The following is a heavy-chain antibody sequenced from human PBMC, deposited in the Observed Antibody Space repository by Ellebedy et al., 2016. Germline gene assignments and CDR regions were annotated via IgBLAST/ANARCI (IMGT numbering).Heavy chain of an antibody. Sequence: GESLKISCKGSGYSFTSYWIGWVRQMPGKGLEWMGIIYPGDSDTRYSPSFQGHVTISADKSISTAYLQWSSLKASDTAMYYCARSTYSSSWPGEFDYWGQGTLVTVSS. V-gene: IGHV5-51*01. D-gene: IGHD6-13*01. CDR3: ARSTYSSSWPGEFDY. CDR2: IYPGDSDT. CDR1: GYSFTSYW. J-gene: IGHJ4*02.